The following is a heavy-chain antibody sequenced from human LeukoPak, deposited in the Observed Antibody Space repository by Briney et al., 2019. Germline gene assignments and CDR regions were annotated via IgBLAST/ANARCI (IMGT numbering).Heavy chain of an antibody. CDR1: GFAFNNYW. CDR2: IRNKANRYTT. Sequence: GGSLRLSCAASGFAFNNYWMSWVRQAPGEGLEWVARIRNKANRYTTEYAASVKGRFTISRDDSENSLYLQMDSLKTEDTAVYYCARSPLGIAPFDYWGQGTLVTVSS. CDR3: ARSPLGIAPFDY. V-gene: IGHV3-72*01. J-gene: IGHJ4*02. D-gene: IGHD7-27*01.